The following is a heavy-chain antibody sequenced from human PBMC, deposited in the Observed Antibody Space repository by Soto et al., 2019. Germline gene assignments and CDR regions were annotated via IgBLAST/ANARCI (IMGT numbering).Heavy chain of an antibody. CDR1: GGTFSSYI. CDR2: IIPILGIA. V-gene: IGHV1-69*02. Sequence: SVKVSCKASGGTFSSYIISWVRQAPGQGLEWMGRIIPILGIANYAQKFQGRVTITADKSTSTAYMELSSLRSEDTAVYYCARARGEQWLVHWGQGTLVTVSS. D-gene: IGHD6-19*01. J-gene: IGHJ4*02. CDR3: ARARGEQWLVH.